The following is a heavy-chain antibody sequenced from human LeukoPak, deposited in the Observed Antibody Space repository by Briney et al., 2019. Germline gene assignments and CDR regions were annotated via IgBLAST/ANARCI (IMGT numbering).Heavy chain of an antibody. V-gene: IGHV1-18*01. Sequence: AAVKVSCKASGYTFTIYGISWVRQAPGQGLEWRGWISAYNDNTKYAQKLQGRVTMTTDTSTSTAYMELRSLRSDDTAVYYCARVHYDILTGYSYFDYWGQGTLVTVSS. J-gene: IGHJ4*02. CDR3: ARVHYDILTGYSYFDY. CDR2: ISAYNDNT. D-gene: IGHD3-9*01. CDR1: GYTFTIYG.